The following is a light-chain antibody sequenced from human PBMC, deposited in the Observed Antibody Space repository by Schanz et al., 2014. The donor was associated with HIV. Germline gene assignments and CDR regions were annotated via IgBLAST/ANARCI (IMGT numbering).Light chain of an antibody. CDR1: QSVLYSSNNKNY. CDR3: QQRSNWPPFT. Sequence: DFVMTQSPDSLAVSLGERATINCKSSQSVLYSSNNKNYLAWYQQKPGQPPKLLIYWASTRESGVPDRFSGSGSGTDFTLTISSLQAEDVAVYYCQQRSNWPPFTFGGGTKVEIK. J-gene: IGKJ4*01. V-gene: IGKV4-1*01. CDR2: WAS.